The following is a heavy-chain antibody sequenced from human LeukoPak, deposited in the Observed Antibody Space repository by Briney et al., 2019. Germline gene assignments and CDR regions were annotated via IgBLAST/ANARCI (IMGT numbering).Heavy chain of an antibody. J-gene: IGHJ3*02. D-gene: IGHD3-22*01. CDR2: INPNSGGT. Sequence: ASGKVSCKASGYTFTAYYMHWVRQAPGQGLEWMGWINPNSGGTNYAQKFQGRVTMTRDTSISTAYMELSRLRSDDTAVYYCWYYYDSSNAVVNAFDIWGQGTMVTVSS. CDR1: GYTFTAYY. V-gene: IGHV1-2*02. CDR3: WYYYDSSNAVVNAFDI.